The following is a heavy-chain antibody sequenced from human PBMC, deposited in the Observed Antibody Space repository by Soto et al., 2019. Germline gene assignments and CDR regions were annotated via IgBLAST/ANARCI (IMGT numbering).Heavy chain of an antibody. CDR1: GGSISSGDYY. V-gene: IGHV4-31*01. CDR2: IYYNGNT. Sequence: QVQLQESGPGLVKPSQTLSLTCTVSGGSISSGDYYWSWIRQHPGKDLEWIGYIYYNGNTYSTPSLKIPATTSLATSKNQFFLKLNSVTAADTAVYYCARDVGSSHGPGHPHYFDYWGQGTLVTVSS. D-gene: IGHD2-2*01. CDR3: ARDVGSSHGPGHPHYFDY. J-gene: IGHJ4*02.